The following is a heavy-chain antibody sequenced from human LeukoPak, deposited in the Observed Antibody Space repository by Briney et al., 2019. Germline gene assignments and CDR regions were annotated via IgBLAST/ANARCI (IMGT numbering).Heavy chain of an antibody. V-gene: IGHV1-46*01. CDR1: GYTFTSYY. J-gene: IGHJ6*03. CDR3: AREGGCSGGSCYSLYYYYYYMDV. CDR2: INPSGGST. Sequence: GASVKVSCKASGYTFTSYYMHWVRQAPGQGLECMGIINPSGGSTSYAQKFQGRVTMTRDTSTSTVYMELSSLRSEDTAVYYCAREGGCSGGSCYSLYYYYYYMDVWGKGTTVTVSS. D-gene: IGHD2-15*01.